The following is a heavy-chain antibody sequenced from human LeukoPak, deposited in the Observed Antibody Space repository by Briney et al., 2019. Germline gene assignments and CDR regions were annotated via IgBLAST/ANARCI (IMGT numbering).Heavy chain of an antibody. J-gene: IGHJ5*02. Sequence: PSETLSLTCTVSGGSISSYYWSWIRQPPGKGLEWIGYIYYSGSTNYNPSLKSRVTISVDTSKNQFSLQLNSVTPEDTAVYYCARGSGAAGRDWFDPWGQGTLVTVSS. V-gene: IGHV4-59*12. D-gene: IGHD6-13*01. CDR3: ARGSGAAGRDWFDP. CDR1: GGSISSYY. CDR2: IYYSGST.